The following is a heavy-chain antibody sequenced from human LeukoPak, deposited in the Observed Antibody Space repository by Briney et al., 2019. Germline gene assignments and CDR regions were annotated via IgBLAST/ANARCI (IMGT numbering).Heavy chain of an antibody. CDR2: ISSNGGST. V-gene: IGHV3-64*01. Sequence: GGSLRLSCAASGFTFSSYAVHWVRQAPGKGLEYVSAISSNGGSTYYANSVKGRFTISRDNSKNTLYLRMGSLRAEDMAVYYCARSVTMVRGDRRYFDYWGQGTLVTVSS. CDR1: GFTFSSYA. CDR3: ARSVTMVRGDRRYFDY. D-gene: IGHD3-10*01. J-gene: IGHJ4*02.